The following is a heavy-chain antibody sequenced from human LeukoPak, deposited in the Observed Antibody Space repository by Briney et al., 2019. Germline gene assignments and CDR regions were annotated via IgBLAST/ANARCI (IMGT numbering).Heavy chain of an antibody. V-gene: IGHV3-30*02. CDR1: GFTFSSYG. D-gene: IGHD3-3*01. Sequence: GGSLRLSCAASGFTFSSYGMHWVRQAPGKGLEWVAFIRYDGSNKYYADSVKGRFTISRDNSKNTLYLQMNSLRADDTAVYYCARDSRTYYDFWSGYAMDYWGQGTLVTVSS. J-gene: IGHJ4*02. CDR3: ARDSRTYYDFWSGYAMDY. CDR2: IRYDGSNK.